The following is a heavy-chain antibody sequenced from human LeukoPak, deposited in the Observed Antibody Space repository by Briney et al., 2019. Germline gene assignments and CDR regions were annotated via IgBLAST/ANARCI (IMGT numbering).Heavy chain of an antibody. CDR1: GYTFTGYY. V-gene: IGHV1-2*02. D-gene: IGHD5-18*01. CDR2: INPNSGDT. CDR3: AREGMDTATFDY. J-gene: IGHJ4*02. Sequence: ASVKVSCKASGYTFTGYYMHWVRQAPGQGLEWMGWINPNSGDTNYAQKLQGRVTMTTDTSTSTAYMELRSLRSEDTAVYYCAREGMDTATFDYWGQGTRVTVSS.